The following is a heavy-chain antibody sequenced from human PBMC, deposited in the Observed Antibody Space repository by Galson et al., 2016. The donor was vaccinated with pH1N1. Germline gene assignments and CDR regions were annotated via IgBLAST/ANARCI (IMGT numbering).Heavy chain of an antibody. Sequence: QSGAEVKKPGESLKISCKGSGYSFTSYWIGWVRQMPGKGLEWMGIIYPGNSDTRYSPSFQGQVTISAAKSISPAYLQWSSLKASDTAVYYCARQSRDRMVPVWFDPWGQGTLVTVSS. CDR1: GYSFTSYW. J-gene: IGHJ5*02. D-gene: IGHD4/OR15-4a*01. V-gene: IGHV5-51*03. CDR3: ARQSRDRMVPVWFDP. CDR2: IYPGNSDT.